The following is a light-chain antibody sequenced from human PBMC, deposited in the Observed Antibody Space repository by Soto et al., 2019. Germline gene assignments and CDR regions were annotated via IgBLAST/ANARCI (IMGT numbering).Light chain of an antibody. V-gene: IGKV3-20*01. CDR3: QQYDSSSWT. CDR2: DAS. CDR1: QSVSSSY. Sequence: EIVLTQSPGTLSLSAGERATLSCRASQSVSSSYFGWYQQRCGQAPRLLIYDASSRATGIPDRFSGSGSGTDFTLTISRLEPEDFAVYYCQQYDSSSWTFGQGTKVEIK. J-gene: IGKJ1*01.